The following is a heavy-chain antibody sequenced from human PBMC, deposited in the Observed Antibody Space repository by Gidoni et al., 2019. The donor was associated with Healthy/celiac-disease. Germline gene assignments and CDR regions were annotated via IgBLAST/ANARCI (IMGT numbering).Heavy chain of an antibody. J-gene: IGHJ6*02. V-gene: IGHV3-30-3*01. CDR3: ATSSSSYYYYGMDV. D-gene: IGHD6-6*01. CDR2: ISYDGSNK. Sequence: QVQLVESGGGVVQRGRSLRLSCPASGFTFSSYAMHWVRQAPGKGLEWVAVISYDGSNKYYADSVKGRFTISRDNSKNTLYLQMNSLRAEDTAVYYCATSSSSYYYYGMDVWGQGTTVTVSS. CDR1: GFTFSSYA.